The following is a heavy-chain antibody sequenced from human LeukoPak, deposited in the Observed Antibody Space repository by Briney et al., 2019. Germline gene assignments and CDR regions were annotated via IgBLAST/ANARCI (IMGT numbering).Heavy chain of an antibody. Sequence: TGGSLRLSCVGYGFTFSTYWMSWVRQAPGKGLGWVANIKQDGSEKYYVDSVKGRFTISRDNAKNSLYLQMNSLRAEDTAVYYCARGTPSGWYGTAYWGQGTLVTVSS. J-gene: IGHJ4*02. CDR1: GFTFSTYW. D-gene: IGHD6-19*01. CDR2: IKQDGSEK. V-gene: IGHV3-7*03. CDR3: ARGTPSGWYGTAY.